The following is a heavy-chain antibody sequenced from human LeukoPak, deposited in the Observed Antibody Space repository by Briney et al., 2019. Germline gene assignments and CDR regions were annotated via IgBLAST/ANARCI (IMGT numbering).Heavy chain of an antibody. J-gene: IGHJ4*02. CDR3: ARDRDSSGCLFDY. D-gene: IGHD6-19*01. V-gene: IGHV1-2*04. CDR2: INPNSGGT. Sequence: ASVKDSCKASGYTFTGYYMHWVRQAPGQGLEWMGWINPNSGGTNYAQKFQGWVTMTRDTSISTAYMELSRLRSDDTAVYYCARDRDSSGCLFDYWGQGTLVTVSS. CDR1: GYTFTGYY.